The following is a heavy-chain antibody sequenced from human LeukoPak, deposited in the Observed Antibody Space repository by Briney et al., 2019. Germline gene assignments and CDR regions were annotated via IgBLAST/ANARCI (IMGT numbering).Heavy chain of an antibody. CDR1: GGSISSYY. J-gene: IGHJ3*02. D-gene: IGHD3-22*01. CDR2: IYTSGST. Sequence: SETLSLTCTVSGGSISSYYWSWIRQPAGKGLEWIGRIYTSGSTNYNPSLKSRVTMSVDTSKNQFSLKLSSVTAADTAVYYCARAFYYDSSGYLTGGAFDIWGQGTMVTVSS. V-gene: IGHV4-4*07. CDR3: ARAFYYDSSGYLTGGAFDI.